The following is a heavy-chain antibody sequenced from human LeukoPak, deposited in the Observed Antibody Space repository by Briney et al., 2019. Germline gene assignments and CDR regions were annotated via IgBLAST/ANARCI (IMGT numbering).Heavy chain of an antibody. CDR2: INPKSDSA. CDR1: GYTFTGSY. J-gene: IGHJ1*01. CDR3: AHTSEYCSGGSCYFEH. V-gene: IGHV1-2*02. D-gene: IGHD2-15*01. Sequence: GASVKVSYTASGYTFTGSYMHWVRQAPGKGLEWMGWINPKSDSANYAQKFQDRVTMTRDTSIITAYMELSSLRSDDTAVYYCAHTSEYCSGGSCYFEHWGQGTLVTVSS.